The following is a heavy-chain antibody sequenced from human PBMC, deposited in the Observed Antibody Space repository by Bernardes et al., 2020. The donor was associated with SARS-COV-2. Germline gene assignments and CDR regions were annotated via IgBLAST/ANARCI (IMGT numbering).Heavy chain of an antibody. CDR1: GFTFSSYW. D-gene: IGHD3-9*01. J-gene: IGHJ5*02. CDR3: ARGHDILTGYDWFDP. Sequence: GSLRLSCAASGFTFSSYWMSWVRQAPGKGLEWVANIKQDGSEKYYVDSVKGRFTISRDNAKNSLYLQMNSLRAEDTAVYYCARGHDILTGYDWFDPWGQGTLVTVSS. V-gene: IGHV3-7*01. CDR2: IKQDGSEK.